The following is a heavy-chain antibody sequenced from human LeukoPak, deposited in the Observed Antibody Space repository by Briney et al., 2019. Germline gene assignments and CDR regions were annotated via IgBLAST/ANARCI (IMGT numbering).Heavy chain of an antibody. CDR1: GGSISSGGYY. CDR3: ARYDSSGYYCH. J-gene: IGHJ4*02. CDR2: IYYSGST. Sequence: SQTLSLTCTVSGGSISSGGYYWSWIRQHPGKGLEWIGYIYYSGSTYYNPSLKSRVTISVDTPKNQFSLKLSSVTAADTAVYYCARYDSSGYYCHWGQGTLVTVSS. D-gene: IGHD3-22*01. V-gene: IGHV4-31*03.